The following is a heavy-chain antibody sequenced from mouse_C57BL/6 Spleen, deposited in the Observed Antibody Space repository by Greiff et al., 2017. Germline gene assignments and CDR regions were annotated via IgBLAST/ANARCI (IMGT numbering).Heavy chain of an antibody. Sequence: QVQLKQPGAELVRPGSSVKLSCKASGYTFTSYWMHWVKQRPIQGLEWIGNIDPSDSETHYNQKFKDKATLTVDKSSSTAYMQLSSLTSEDSAVYYCARRYSNYVFDYWGQGTTLTVSS. CDR1: GYTFTSYW. V-gene: IGHV1-52*01. J-gene: IGHJ2*01. D-gene: IGHD2-5*01. CDR2: IDPSDSET. CDR3: ARRYSNYVFDY.